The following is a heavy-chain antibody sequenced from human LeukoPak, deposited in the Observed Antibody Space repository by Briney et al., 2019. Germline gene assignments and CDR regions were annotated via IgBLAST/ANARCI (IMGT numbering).Heavy chain of an antibody. CDR1: GYTFTSYG. CDR3: ARDRDSSGWFPQNDFDY. J-gene: IGHJ4*02. D-gene: IGHD6-19*01. Sequence: ASVKVSCKASGYTFTSYGISWVRQAPGQGLEWMGWISAYNGNTNYAQKLQGRVTMTTDTSTSTAYMELRSLRSDDTAVYYCARDRDSSGWFPQNDFDYWGQGTLVTVSS. V-gene: IGHV1-18*01. CDR2: ISAYNGNT.